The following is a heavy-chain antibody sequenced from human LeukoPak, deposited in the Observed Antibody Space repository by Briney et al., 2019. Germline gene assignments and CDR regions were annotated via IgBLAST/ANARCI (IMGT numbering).Heavy chain of an antibody. CDR2: ITSDGGDT. CDR1: GFKFSSYN. Sequence: GRSLRLSCAASGFKFSSYNMHCVRQAPGTGLGWVLRITSDGGDTNYADSVKGRFTISRDNAKNTLYLQMSSLRAEDTAVYYCTKYYGSGTYAVDIWGQGTMVTVSS. J-gene: IGHJ3*02. D-gene: IGHD3-10*01. V-gene: IGHV3-74*01. CDR3: TKYYGSGTYAVDI.